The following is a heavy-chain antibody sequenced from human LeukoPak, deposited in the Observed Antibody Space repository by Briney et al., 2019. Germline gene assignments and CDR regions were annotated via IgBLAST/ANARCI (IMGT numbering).Heavy chain of an antibody. CDR3: ARVDYDFWSGYLAWFDP. Sequence: PSETLSLTCTVSGGSISSSSYYWGWIRQPPGKGLEWIGSIYYSGSTYYNPSLNSRVTISVETSKNQFSLKLSSVTAADTAVYYCARVDYDFWSGYLAWFDPWGQGTLVTVSS. J-gene: IGHJ5*02. CDR1: GGSISSSSYY. D-gene: IGHD3-3*01. CDR2: IYYSGST. V-gene: IGHV4-39*07.